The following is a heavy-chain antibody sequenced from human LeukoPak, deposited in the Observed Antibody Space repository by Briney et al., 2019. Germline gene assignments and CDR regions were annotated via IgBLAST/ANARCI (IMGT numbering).Heavy chain of an antibody. J-gene: IGHJ5*02. V-gene: IGHV1-2*02. CDR3: ARARGDIVVVPAAIWSDP. D-gene: IGHD2-2*01. CDR2: IKPNNGGT. CDR1: GYTFTGYY. Sequence: AASVKVSCKVSGYTFTGYYMHWVRQAPGQGLEWMGWIKPNNGGTNYAQKFQGRVTMTRDTSISTAYMELSRLRSDDTAVYYCARARGDIVVVPAAIWSDPWGQGTLVTVSS.